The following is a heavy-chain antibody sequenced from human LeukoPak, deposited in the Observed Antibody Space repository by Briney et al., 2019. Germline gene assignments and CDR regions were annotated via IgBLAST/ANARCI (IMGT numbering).Heavy chain of an antibody. Sequence: ASVKVSCKASGYTFTGYYMHWVRQAPGQGLEWMGWINPNSGGTNYAQKFQGRVTMTRDTSISTAYMELSRLRSDDTAVYYCARGYDILTGYPTPFDYWGQGTLVTVSS. CDR2: INPNSGGT. D-gene: IGHD3-9*01. CDR1: GYTFTGYY. J-gene: IGHJ4*02. CDR3: ARGYDILTGYPTPFDY. V-gene: IGHV1-2*02.